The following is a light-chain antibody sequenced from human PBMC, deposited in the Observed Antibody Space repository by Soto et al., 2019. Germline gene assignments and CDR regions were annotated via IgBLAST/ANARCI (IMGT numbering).Light chain of an antibody. Sequence: QSALTQPRSVSGSPGQSVTISCTGTCSDVGGYNYVSWYQQHPGKAPKLMIYDVSKRPSGVPDRFSGSKSGNTASLTISGLQAEDEADYYCCSYAGSYPYVFGTGTKLTVL. CDR1: CSDVGGYNY. CDR2: DVS. J-gene: IGLJ1*01. CDR3: CSYAGSYPYV. V-gene: IGLV2-11*01.